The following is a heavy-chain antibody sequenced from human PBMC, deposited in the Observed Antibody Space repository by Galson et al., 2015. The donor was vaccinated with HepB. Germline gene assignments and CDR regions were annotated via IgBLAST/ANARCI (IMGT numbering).Heavy chain of an antibody. V-gene: IGHV1-2*02. Sequence: CKASGYTFTGYYIHWLRQAPGQGPECMGWIDPDSGGANYAQKFQGRVTMTRDTSISTAYMELSRLRFDDTAVYYCASHPMVGATIFDYWGQGTLVAVSS. J-gene: IGHJ4*02. CDR3: ASHPMVGATIFDY. CDR1: GYTFTGYY. D-gene: IGHD1-26*01. CDR2: IDPDSGGA.